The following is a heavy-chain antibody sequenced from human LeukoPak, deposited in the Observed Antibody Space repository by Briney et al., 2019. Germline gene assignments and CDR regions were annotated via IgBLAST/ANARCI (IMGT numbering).Heavy chain of an antibody. J-gene: IGHJ2*01. CDR1: RGSISFYY. D-gene: IGHD4/OR15-4a*01. CDR2: IFYSGST. CDR3: ARGPLRAVWYFDL. Sequence: SETLSLTCIVSRGSISFYYWSWIRQPPGKGLEWIGHIFYSGSTNYNPSLKSRVTMSVDTSKNQFSLRLSSVTAADTAVYYCARGPLRAVWYFDLWGRGTLVTVSS. V-gene: IGHV4-59*01.